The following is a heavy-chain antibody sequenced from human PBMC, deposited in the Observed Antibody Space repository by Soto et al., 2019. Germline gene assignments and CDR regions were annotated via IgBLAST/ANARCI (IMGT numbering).Heavy chain of an antibody. CDR3: ARGLISGYYLYDAFDI. CDR2: IYYSGST. CDR1: CGSISSYY. D-gene: IGHD3-22*01. Sequence: SETLSLTCTVSCGSISSYYWTWIRQPPGKGLEWIGYIYYSGSTNYNPSLKSRVTISVDTSKNQFSLKLSSVTAADTAVYYCARGLISGYYLYDAFDIWGQGTMVT. J-gene: IGHJ3*02. V-gene: IGHV4-59*01.